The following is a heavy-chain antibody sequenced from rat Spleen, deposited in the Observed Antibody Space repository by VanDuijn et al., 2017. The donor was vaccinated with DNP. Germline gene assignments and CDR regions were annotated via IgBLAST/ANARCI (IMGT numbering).Heavy chain of an antibody. CDR3: TTAGYGGYCFDY. Sequence: EVQMVESGGGLVQPGRSLKLSCAASGFTFSDYYMTWIRQVPGKGLEWVAAITSSGGSTYYPDSVKGRFTISRDNAKNTLYLQMNSLRSEDTATYYCTTAGYGGYCFDYWGQGVMVTVSS. V-gene: IGHV5-31*01. CDR2: ITSSGGST. CDR1: GFTFSDYY. D-gene: IGHD1-11*01. J-gene: IGHJ2*01.